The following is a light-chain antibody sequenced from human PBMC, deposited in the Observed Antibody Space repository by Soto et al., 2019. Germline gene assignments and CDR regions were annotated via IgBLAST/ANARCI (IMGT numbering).Light chain of an antibody. J-gene: IGKJ2*01. CDR3: QQYNSYT. V-gene: IGKV1-5*01. CDR1: QSMSSW. Sequence: DMQLTQSPSTLSASVGDRVTITCRASQSMSSWLAWYPQKPGKAPKLLIFDAATLERGVPSRFSGSGSGTECTLTISSLQPDDFATYFCQQYNSYTFGQGTKLEI. CDR2: DAA.